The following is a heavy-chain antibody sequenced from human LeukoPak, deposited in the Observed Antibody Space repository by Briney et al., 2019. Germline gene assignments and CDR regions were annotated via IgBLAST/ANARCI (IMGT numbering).Heavy chain of an antibody. V-gene: IGHV3-48*04. Sequence: GGSLRLSCAASGFTFSSYSMNWVRQAPGKGLECVSYISSSSSTIYYADSVKGRFTISRDNAKNSLYLQMNSLRAEDTAIYYCARGRRQQLGPFDYWGQGTLVTVSS. CDR1: GFTFSSYS. CDR2: ISSSSSTI. D-gene: IGHD6-13*01. CDR3: ARGRRQQLGPFDY. J-gene: IGHJ4*02.